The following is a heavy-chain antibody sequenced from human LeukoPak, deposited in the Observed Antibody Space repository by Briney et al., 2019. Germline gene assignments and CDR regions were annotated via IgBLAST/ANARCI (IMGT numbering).Heavy chain of an antibody. J-gene: IGHJ4*02. CDR1: GFTFSSYS. CDR2: ISSSSSTI. Sequence: GGSLRLSCAASGFTFSSYSMNWVRQAPGKGLEWVSYISSSSSTIYYADSVKGRFTISRDNAKNSLYLQMNSLRAEDTAVYYCARYRSGARGYFDYWGQGTLVTVSS. D-gene: IGHD1-26*01. V-gene: IGHV3-48*04. CDR3: ARYRSGARGYFDY.